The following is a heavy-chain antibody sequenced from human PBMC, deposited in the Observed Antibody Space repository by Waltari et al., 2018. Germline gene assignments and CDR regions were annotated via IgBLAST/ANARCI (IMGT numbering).Heavy chain of an antibody. D-gene: IGHD2-2*01. CDR3: ARVWRIVVVPANWFDP. J-gene: IGHJ5*02. CDR2: ISAYNGNT. V-gene: IGHV1-18*01. Sequence: QVQLVQSGAEVKKPGASVKVSCKASGYTFTSYGISWVRQAPGQGLEWMGWISAYNGNTNYARKLHGRVTMTTDTSTRTAYMELRSLRSDDTAVYYGARVWRIVVVPANWFDPWGQGTLVTVSS. CDR1: GYTFTSYG.